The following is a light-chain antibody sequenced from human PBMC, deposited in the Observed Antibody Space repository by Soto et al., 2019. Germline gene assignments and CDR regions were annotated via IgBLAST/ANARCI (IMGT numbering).Light chain of an antibody. CDR2: DAS. J-gene: IGKJ4*01. CDR1: QSVRNY. Sequence: EIVLTQSPATLSLAPVERATFSCRASQSVRNYLAWYQQKPGQAPRLLIYDASNRATSIPARFSGSGSGTDFTLEISRLEPEDSAVYFCQQRSILLTFGGGTKVEIK. V-gene: IGKV3-11*01. CDR3: QQRSILLT.